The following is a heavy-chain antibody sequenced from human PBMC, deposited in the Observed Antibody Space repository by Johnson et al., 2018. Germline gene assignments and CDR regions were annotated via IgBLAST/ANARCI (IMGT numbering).Heavy chain of an antibody. CDR3: AKDPYSIGDYYYMDV. J-gene: IGHJ6*03. Sequence: EVQLVESGGGLVQPGGSLRLSCAASGFTFSSYSMSWVRQAPGKGLAWVSDINGSGGTTHYADSVKGRFIISRDTSKNTLYRQMNSLRVEDTAVYYCAKDPYSIGDYYYMDVWGKGTTVTVSS. D-gene: IGHD3-10*01. V-gene: IGHV3-23*04. CDR2: INGSGGTT. CDR1: GFTFSSYS.